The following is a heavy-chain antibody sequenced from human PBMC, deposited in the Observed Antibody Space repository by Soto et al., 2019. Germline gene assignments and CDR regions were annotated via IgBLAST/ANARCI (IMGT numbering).Heavy chain of an antibody. J-gene: IGHJ6*02. CDR2: IIPIFGTA. Sequence: GASVKVSCKASGGTFSSYAISWVRQAPGQGLEWMGGIIPIFGTANYAQKFQGRVTITADKSTSTAYMELSSLRSEDTAVYYCAREGYGYKHYYYYYGMDVWGQGTTVTVSS. D-gene: IGHD5-18*01. V-gene: IGHV1-69*06. CDR3: AREGYGYKHYYYYYGMDV. CDR1: GGTFSSYA.